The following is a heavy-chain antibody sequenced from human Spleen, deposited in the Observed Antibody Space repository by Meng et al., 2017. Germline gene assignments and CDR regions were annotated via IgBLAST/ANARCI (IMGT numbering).Heavy chain of an antibody. D-gene: IGHD4-11*01. V-gene: IGHV4-38-2*02. CDR1: GYSISSGFY. Sequence: SETLSLTCTVSGYSISSGFYWGWIRQPPGKGLEWIGIIYHSGSTYYNPSLESRATISVDTSQNNLSLKLSSVTAADSAVYYCARGPTTMAHDFDYWGQGTLVTVSS. CDR3: ARGPTTMAHDFDY. CDR2: IYHSGST. J-gene: IGHJ4*02.